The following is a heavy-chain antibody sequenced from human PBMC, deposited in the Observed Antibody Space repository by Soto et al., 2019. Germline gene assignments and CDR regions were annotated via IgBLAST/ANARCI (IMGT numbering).Heavy chain of an antibody. Sequence: GASVKVSCKASGYTFSSYAISWVRQAPGQGLEWMGGIIPIFGTANYAQKFQGRVTITADESTSTAYMELSSLRSEDTAVYYCARLASSGYYFPAYYYGMDVWGQGTLVTVSS. D-gene: IGHD3-22*01. CDR3: ARLASSGYYFPAYYYGMDV. V-gene: IGHV1-69*13. J-gene: IGHJ6*02. CDR2: IIPIFGTA. CDR1: GYTFSSYA.